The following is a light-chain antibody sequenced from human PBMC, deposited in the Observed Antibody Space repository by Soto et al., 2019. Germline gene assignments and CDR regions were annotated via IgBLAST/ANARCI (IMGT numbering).Light chain of an antibody. CDR2: DAS. CDR3: QQYGRSPLT. CDR1: QSVRSNY. Sequence: EIVLTQSPGTLSLSPGERATLSCRASQSVRSNYLAWYQQKPGQAPRFLIYDASTRATGIPDRFSGSGSGTDFTLTISRLEPEDFAVYYCQQYGRSPLTFGGGTKVEIK. J-gene: IGKJ4*01. V-gene: IGKV3-20*01.